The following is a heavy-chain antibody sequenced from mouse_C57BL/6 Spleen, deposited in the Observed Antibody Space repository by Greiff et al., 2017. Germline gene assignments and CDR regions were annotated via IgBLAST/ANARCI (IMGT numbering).Heavy chain of an antibody. V-gene: IGHV1-61*01. Sequence: VQLQQPGAELVRPGSSVKLSCKASGYTFTSYWMDWVKQRPGQGLEWIGNIYPSDSETHYNQKFKDKATLTVDKSSSTAYMQLSSLTSADSAVYYCARSPVYDGYYVGFAYWGQGTLVTVSA. CDR3: ARSPVYDGYYVGFAY. D-gene: IGHD2-3*01. J-gene: IGHJ3*01. CDR1: GYTFTSYW. CDR2: IYPSDSET.